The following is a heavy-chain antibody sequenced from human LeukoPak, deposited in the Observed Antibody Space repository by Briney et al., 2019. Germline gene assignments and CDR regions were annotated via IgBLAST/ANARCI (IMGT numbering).Heavy chain of an antibody. CDR2: IYYSGST. V-gene: IGHV4-59*08. Sequence: SETLSLTCTVSGGSISSYYWSWVRQPPGKGLEWIGYIYYSGSTNYNPSLKSRVTISVDTSKNQFSLKLSSVTAADTAVYYCARQGAAADYWGQGTLVTVSS. D-gene: IGHD6-13*01. J-gene: IGHJ4*02. CDR3: ARQGAAADY. CDR1: GGSISSYY.